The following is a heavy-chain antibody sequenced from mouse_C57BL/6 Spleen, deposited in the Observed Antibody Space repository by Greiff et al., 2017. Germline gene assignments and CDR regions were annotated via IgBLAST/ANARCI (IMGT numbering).Heavy chain of an antibody. J-gene: IGHJ1*03. CDR1: GYTFTDYE. D-gene: IGHD2-2*01. V-gene: IGHV1-15*01. Sequence: VQLQESGAELVRPGASVTLSCKASGYTFTDYEMHWVKQTPVHGLEWIGAIDPETGGTAYNQKFKGKAILTADKSSSTAYMELRSLTSEDSAVYYCTRGLPSPLYWYFDVWGTGTTVTVSS. CDR2: IDPETGGT. CDR3: TRGLPSPLYWYFDV.